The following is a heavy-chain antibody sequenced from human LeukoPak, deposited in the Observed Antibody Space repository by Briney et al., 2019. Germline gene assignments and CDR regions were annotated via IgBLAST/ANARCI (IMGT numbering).Heavy chain of an antibody. CDR2: IWYDGNEI. Sequence: GGSLRLSCAASGFTFRSSGMHWVRQTPGKGLEWVAFIWYDGNEIYYADSVKGRFTISRDNSRNTLYLQMNSLRPEDTAVYYCARGPDYDILADYFDYWGQGTLVTVSS. D-gene: IGHD3-9*01. J-gene: IGHJ4*02. V-gene: IGHV3-30*02. CDR1: GFTFRSSG. CDR3: ARGPDYDILADYFDY.